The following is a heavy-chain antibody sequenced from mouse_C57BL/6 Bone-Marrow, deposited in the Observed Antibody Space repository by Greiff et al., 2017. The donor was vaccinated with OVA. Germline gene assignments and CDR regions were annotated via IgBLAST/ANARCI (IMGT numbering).Heavy chain of an antibody. D-gene: IGHD2-5*01. J-gene: IGHJ3*01. Sequence: VQLKQSGPELVKPGASVKISCKASGYSFTGYYMNWVKQSPEKSLEWIGEINPSTGGTTYNQKFKAKATLTVDKSSSTAYLQLKSLTSEDSAVYYCARSGYSNADWGQGTLVTVSA. CDR2: INPSTGGT. CDR1: GYSFTGYY. V-gene: IGHV1-42*01. CDR3: ARSGYSNAD.